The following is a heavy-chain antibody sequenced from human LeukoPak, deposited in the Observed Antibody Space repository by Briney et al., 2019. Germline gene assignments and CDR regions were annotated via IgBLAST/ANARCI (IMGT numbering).Heavy chain of an antibody. CDR2: MNQNSGNT. Sequence: ASVTVSCKASGYTFIRYVLNWVRQATGQGLEWMGWMNQNSGNTGHAQKFQGRVTMTRNTSISTAYMELSSLRSEGTAVYYCARLPRVVRGLPSPLDYYYGMDVWGQGTTVTVSS. CDR1: GYTFIRYV. V-gene: IGHV1-8*01. CDR3: ARLPRVVRGLPSPLDYYYGMDV. D-gene: IGHD3-10*01. J-gene: IGHJ6*02.